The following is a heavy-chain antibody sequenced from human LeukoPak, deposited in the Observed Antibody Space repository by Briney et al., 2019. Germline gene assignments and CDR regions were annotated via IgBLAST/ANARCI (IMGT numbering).Heavy chain of an antibody. CDR3: ARDGAESGWFDY. J-gene: IGHJ4*02. V-gene: IGHV3-53*01. D-gene: IGHD1-26*01. CDR2: IYSGGST. CDR1: GFTFSSNY. Sequence: GGSLRLSCAASGFTFSSNYMSWVRQAPGKGLEWVSVIYSGGSTYYSDSVKGRFTISRDNSKNTLYLQMNSLRAEDTAVDYCARDGAESGWFDYWGQGTLVTVSS.